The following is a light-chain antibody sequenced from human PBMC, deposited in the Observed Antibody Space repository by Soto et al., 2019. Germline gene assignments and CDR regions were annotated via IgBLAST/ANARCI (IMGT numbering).Light chain of an antibody. J-gene: IGLJ3*02. CDR3: VLYMGSGIRA. CDR2: STS. Sequence: QTVVTQEPSFSVSPGGTVTLTCGLSSGSVSTNHYPSWYQQTPGQAPRTLIYSTSTRSSGVPDRFSGSILGNKAALTITGAQADDESDYYCVLYMGSGIRAFGGWTKLTVL. CDR1: SGSVSTNHY. V-gene: IGLV8-61*01.